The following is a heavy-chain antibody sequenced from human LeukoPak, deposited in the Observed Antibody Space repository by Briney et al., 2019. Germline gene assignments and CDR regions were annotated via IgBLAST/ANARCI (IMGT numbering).Heavy chain of an antibody. CDR3: ARDLEMATTLYWYFDL. D-gene: IGHD5-24*01. CDR2: INPNSGDT. V-gene: IGHV1-2*02. J-gene: IGHJ2*01. Sequence: ASVKVSCKASGYTFTGYYIHWVRQAPGQGLEWMGWINPNSGDTNYAPKFQGRVTMTRDTSISTAYMELSSLRSEDTAVYYCARDLEMATTLYWYFDLWGRGTLVTVSS. CDR1: GYTFTGYY.